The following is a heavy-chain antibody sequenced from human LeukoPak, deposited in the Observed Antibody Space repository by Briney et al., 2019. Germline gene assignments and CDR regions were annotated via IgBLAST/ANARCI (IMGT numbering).Heavy chain of an antibody. CDR1: GYTFTGYY. CDR2: INPNSGGT. D-gene: IGHD1-26*01. CDR3: ARGGGSYAHDAFDI. Sequence: ASVKVSCKASGYTFTGYYMHWVRQAPGQGLEWMGWINPNSGGTNYAQKFQGRVTMTRDTSISTAYMELSRLRSEDTAVYYCARGGGSYAHDAFDIWGQGTMVTVSS. V-gene: IGHV1-2*02. J-gene: IGHJ3*02.